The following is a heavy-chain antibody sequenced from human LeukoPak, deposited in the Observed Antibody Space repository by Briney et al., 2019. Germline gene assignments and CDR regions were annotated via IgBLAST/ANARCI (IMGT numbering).Heavy chain of an antibody. V-gene: IGHV3-30*18. CDR3: AKDRRGVAASDNWFDP. Sequence: GGSLRLSCAASGFTFSSYGMHWVRQAPGKGLEWVAVISYDGSNKYYADSVKGRFTISRDNSKNTLYLQVNSLRAEDTAVYYCAKDRRGVAASDNWFDPWGQGTLVTVSS. CDR1: GFTFSSYG. CDR2: ISYDGSNK. D-gene: IGHD2-15*01. J-gene: IGHJ5*02.